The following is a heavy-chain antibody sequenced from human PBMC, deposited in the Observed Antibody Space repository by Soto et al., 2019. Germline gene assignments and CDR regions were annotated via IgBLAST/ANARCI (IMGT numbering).Heavy chain of an antibody. CDR1: GYTFTSYY. CDR3: ARERRQGEQQLARHFDY. V-gene: IGHV1-46*01. J-gene: IGHJ4*02. CDR2: INPSGGST. Sequence: ASVKVSCKASGYTFTSYYMHWVLQAPGQGLEWMGIINPSGGSTSYAQKFQGRVTMTRDTSTSTVYMELSSLRSEDTAVYYCARERRQGEQQLARHFDYWGQGTLVTVSS. D-gene: IGHD6-13*01.